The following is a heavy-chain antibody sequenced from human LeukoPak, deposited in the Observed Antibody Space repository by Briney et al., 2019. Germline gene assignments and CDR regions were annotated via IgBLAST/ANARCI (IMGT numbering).Heavy chain of an antibody. CDR2: IYYSGST. J-gene: IGHJ4*02. CDR3: ARDEVGWAYYFDY. Sequence: SETLSLTCTVSGGSISSSSYYWGWIRQPPGKGLEWIGSIYYSGSTYYNPSLKSRVTISVDTSKNQFSLKLSSVTAADTAVYYCARDEVGWAYYFDYWGQGTLVTVSS. D-gene: IGHD2-2*03. CDR1: GGSISSSSYY. V-gene: IGHV4-39*07.